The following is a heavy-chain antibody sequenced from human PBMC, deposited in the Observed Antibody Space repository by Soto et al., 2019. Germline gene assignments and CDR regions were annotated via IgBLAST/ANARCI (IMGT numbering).Heavy chain of an antibody. CDR1: GGSISSSSYY. CDR3: ARHRQQLDPYADY. Sequence: SETLSLTCTVSGGSISSSSYYWGWIRQPPGKGLEWIGSIYYSGSTYYNPSLKSRVTISVDTSKNQFSLKLSSVTAADTAVYYCARHRQQLDPYADYWGQGTLVTVSS. CDR2: IYYSGST. J-gene: IGHJ4*02. V-gene: IGHV4-39*01. D-gene: IGHD6-13*01.